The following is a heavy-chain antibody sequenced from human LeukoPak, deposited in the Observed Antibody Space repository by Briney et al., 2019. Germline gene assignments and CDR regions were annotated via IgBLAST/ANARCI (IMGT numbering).Heavy chain of an antibody. D-gene: IGHD3-16*01. Sequence: PGGSLRLSRTASGFTFGDHAMSWVRQAPGKGLEWVGFIRSKTYGKTTEYAASVKGGFTISRDDSKNIAYLQMNSLKTEDTAIYYCTRFVPYLDYWGQGTLVTVSS. CDR3: TRFVPYLDY. V-gene: IGHV3-49*04. CDR1: GFTFGDHA. CDR2: IRSKTYGKTT. J-gene: IGHJ4*02.